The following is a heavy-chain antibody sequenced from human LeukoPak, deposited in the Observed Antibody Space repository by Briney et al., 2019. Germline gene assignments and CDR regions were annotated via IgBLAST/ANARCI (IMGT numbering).Heavy chain of an antibody. D-gene: IGHD6-19*01. J-gene: IGHJ3*02. Sequence: SETLSLTCTVSGGSISSYYWSWIRQPPGKGLEWIGYIYYSGSTNYNPSLKSRVTISVDTSKNQFSLKLSSVTAADTAVYYCASAIAVAGDAFDIWGQGTMVTVSS. CDR2: IYYSGST. CDR3: ASAIAVAGDAFDI. V-gene: IGHV4-59*01. CDR1: GGSISSYY.